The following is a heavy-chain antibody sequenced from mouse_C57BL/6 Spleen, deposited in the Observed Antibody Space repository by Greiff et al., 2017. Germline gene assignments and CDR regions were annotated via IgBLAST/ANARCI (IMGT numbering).Heavy chain of an antibody. D-gene: IGHD1-1*01. CDR3: AREHYGSSVFGY. Sequence: VQLQQPGAELVMPGASVTLSCKASGYTFTSYWMHWVKQRPGQGLEWIGEIDPSDSYTNYNQKFKGKSTLTVDKSSSTAYMQLSSLTSEDSAVYYCAREHYGSSVFGYWGQGTTLTVSS. CDR2: IDPSDSYT. CDR1: GYTFTSYW. V-gene: IGHV1-69*01. J-gene: IGHJ2*01.